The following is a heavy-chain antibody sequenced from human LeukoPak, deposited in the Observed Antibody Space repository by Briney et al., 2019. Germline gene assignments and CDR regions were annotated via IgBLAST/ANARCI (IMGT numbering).Heavy chain of an antibody. Sequence: GGSLRLSCAASGFTFSTYWMSWVRQAPGKGLEWVANIKQDATEKYYVDSVKGRFTISRDNAKKSLYLQMNSLRAEDTAVYYCARDFSDDSSGYYGELDYWGQGTLVTVSS. D-gene: IGHD3-22*01. CDR3: ARDFSDDSSGYYGELDY. CDR1: GFTFSTYW. V-gene: IGHV3-7*01. J-gene: IGHJ4*02. CDR2: IKQDATEK.